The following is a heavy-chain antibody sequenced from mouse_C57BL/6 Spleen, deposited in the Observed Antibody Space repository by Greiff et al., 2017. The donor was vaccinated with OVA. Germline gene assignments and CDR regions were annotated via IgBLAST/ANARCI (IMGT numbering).Heavy chain of an antibody. V-gene: IGHV5-4*01. D-gene: IGHD3-1*01. J-gene: IGHJ2*01. CDR1: GFTFSSYA. CDR3: ARDRAKGGFDY. CDR2: ISGGGSYT. Sequence: EVQRVESGGGLVKPGGSLKLSCAASGFTFSSYAMSWVRQTPEKRLEWVATISGGGSYTYYPDNVKGRFTISRDNAKNNLYLQMSHLKSEDTAMYYCARDRAKGGFDYWGQGTTLTVSS.